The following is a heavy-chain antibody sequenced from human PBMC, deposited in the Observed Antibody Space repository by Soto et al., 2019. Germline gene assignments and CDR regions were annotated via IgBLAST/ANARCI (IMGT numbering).Heavy chain of an antibody. CDR2: ISAYNANA. CDR1: GYTFRNFG. V-gene: IGHV1-18*01. CDR3: ARENSYFDY. Sequence: ASVKVSCKASGYTFRNFGISWVRQAPGQGLEWMGWISAYNANANYAQKFQGKLTMTADTSTSTAYMELRSLRSDDTAVYYCARENSYFDYWGQGTLVTVSS. J-gene: IGHJ4*02.